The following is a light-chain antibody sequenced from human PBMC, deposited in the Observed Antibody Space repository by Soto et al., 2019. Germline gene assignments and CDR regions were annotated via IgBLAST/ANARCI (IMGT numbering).Light chain of an antibody. J-gene: IGLJ1*01. CDR2: DVT. CDR3: CSYTTSTSYV. V-gene: IGLV2-14*03. Sequence: QSALTQPASVSGSPGQSITISCTGTNSDVGGYNFVSWYQHHPGKAPKLIISDVTSRLSGISNRFSGSKSGTTASLTISGLQDEDEADYYCCSYTTSTSYVFGTGTKLTVL. CDR1: NSDVGGYNF.